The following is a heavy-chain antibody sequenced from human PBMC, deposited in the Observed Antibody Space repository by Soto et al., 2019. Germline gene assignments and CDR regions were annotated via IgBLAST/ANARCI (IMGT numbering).Heavy chain of an antibody. J-gene: IGHJ4*02. V-gene: IGHV4-30-4*01. D-gene: IGHD6-13*01. CDR2: IYYSGST. CDR3: ARGIAAAGDLFDY. Sequence: QVQLQESGPGLVKPSQTLSLTCTVSGGSISSGDYYWSWIRQPPGKGLEWIGYIYYSGSTYYNPSLKSRVTISVDTSKNQLSLKLSSVTAADTAVYYCARGIAAAGDLFDYWGQGTLGTVSS. CDR1: GGSISSGDYY.